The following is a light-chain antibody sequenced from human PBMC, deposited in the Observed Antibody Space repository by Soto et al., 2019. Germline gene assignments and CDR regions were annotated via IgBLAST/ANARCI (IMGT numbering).Light chain of an antibody. V-gene: IGLV4-60*02. CDR1: SGHNNYI. Sequence: QSVLTQSSSASASLGSWVNLTCTLSSGHNNYIIAWHQQQPGKAPRYLMKLDGSGNYNKGSGVPDRFSGSSSGTDRYLTISNLQFEDEADYYCETWDSNTRVFGGGTKLTVL. CDR2: LDGSGNY. J-gene: IGLJ3*02. CDR3: ETWDSNTRV.